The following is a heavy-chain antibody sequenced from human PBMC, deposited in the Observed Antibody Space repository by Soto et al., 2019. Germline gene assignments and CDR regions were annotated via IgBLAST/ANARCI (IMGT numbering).Heavy chain of an antibody. CDR3: AKYYYDSSGSGCGLDL. Sequence: PSETLSLTCTVSRGSISSSSYYWGWIRQPPGKGLEWIGSIYYSGSTYYNPSLKSRVTISVDTSKNQFSLKLSSVTAADTAVYYCAKYYYDSSGSGCGLDLWGQGTMVTVSS. D-gene: IGHD3-22*01. CDR2: IYYSGST. J-gene: IGHJ3*01. V-gene: IGHV4-39*01. CDR1: RGSISSSSYY.